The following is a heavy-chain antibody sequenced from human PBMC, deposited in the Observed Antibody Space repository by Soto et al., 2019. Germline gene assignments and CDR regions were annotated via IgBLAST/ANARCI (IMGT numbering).Heavy chain of an antibody. CDR2: IYYSGST. CDR1: GGSISSGGYY. J-gene: IGHJ4*02. Sequence: SETLSLTCTVSGGSISSGGYYWSWIRQHPGKGLEWIGYIYYSGSTYYNPSLKSRVTISVDTSKNQFSLKLSSVTAADTAVYYCAREFLRNYDSSGYYRLIDDWGQGTRVTVSS. V-gene: IGHV4-31*03. D-gene: IGHD3-22*01. CDR3: AREFLRNYDSSGYYRLIDD.